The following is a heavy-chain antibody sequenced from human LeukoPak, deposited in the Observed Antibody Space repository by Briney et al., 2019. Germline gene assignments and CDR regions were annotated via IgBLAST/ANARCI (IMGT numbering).Heavy chain of an antibody. CDR3: AREVLGYCSGGSCYSAVDWYFDL. CDR2: IYYSGST. D-gene: IGHD2-15*01. CDR1: GGSISSYY. J-gene: IGHJ2*01. V-gene: IGHV4-59*01. Sequence: PSETLSLTCTVSGGSISSYYWSWVRQPPGKGLEWIGYIYYSGSTNYNPSLKSRVTISVDTSKNQFSLKLSSVTAADTAVYYCAREVLGYCSGGSCYSAVDWYFDLWGRGTLVTVSS.